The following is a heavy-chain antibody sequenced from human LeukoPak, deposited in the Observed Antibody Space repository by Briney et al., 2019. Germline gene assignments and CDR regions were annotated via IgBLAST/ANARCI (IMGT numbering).Heavy chain of an antibody. Sequence: PSETLSLTCAVYGGSFSGYYWSWIRQPPGKGLEWVANIKKDGSEKYYVDSVKGRFTISRDNAKTSLYLQMNSLRAEDTAVYYCARELNEEATYYYDSSGSNWFDPWGQGTLVTVSS. CDR2: IKKDGSEK. CDR3: ARELNEEATYYYDSSGSNWFDP. V-gene: IGHV3-7*01. J-gene: IGHJ5*02. CDR1: GGSFSGYY. D-gene: IGHD3-22*01.